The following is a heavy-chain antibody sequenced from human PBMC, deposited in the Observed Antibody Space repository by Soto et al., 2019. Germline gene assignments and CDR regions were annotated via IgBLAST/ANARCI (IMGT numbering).Heavy chain of an antibody. D-gene: IGHD5-12*01. V-gene: IGHV1-69*13. CDR1: GGTFSSYA. CDR2: IIPIFGTA. J-gene: IGHJ4*02. CDR3: ARDDGYKRPAHFDY. Sequence: SVKVSCKASGGTFSSYAISWVRQAPGQGLEWMGGIIPIFGTANYAQKFQGRVTITADESTSTAYMELSSLRSEDTAVYYCARDDGYKRPAHFDYWGQGTLVTVSS.